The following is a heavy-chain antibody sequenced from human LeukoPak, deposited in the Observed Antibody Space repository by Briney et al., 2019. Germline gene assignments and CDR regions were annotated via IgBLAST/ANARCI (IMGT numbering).Heavy chain of an antibody. V-gene: IGHV4-59*07. D-gene: IGHD3-16*01. CDR3: AKVGRGDHTWGSYYNDH. CDR1: AHSISSDH. J-gene: IGHJ4*02. CDR2: ISYSGST. Sequence: KPSHTLSLARTLSAHSISSDHSGSIRQPPGKGLGWIVYISYSGSTSYNPSLTSRVTISVDTSKNQFSLKLSSVTTADTAVYYCAKVGRGDHTWGSYYNDHWGQGTPVTVSS.